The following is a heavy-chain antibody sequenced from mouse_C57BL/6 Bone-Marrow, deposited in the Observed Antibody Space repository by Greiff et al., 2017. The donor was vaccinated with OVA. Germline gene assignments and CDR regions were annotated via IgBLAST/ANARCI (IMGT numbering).Heavy chain of an antibody. D-gene: IGHD1-1*01. CDR2: ISNGGGST. CDR1: GFTFSDYY. V-gene: IGHV5-12*01. Sequence: EVKLLESGGGLVQPGGSLKLSCAASGFTFSDYYMYWVRQTPEKRLEWVAYISNGGGSTYYPDTVKGRFTISRDNATNTLYLQRSRLKSEDTAMYYCARHYYYGSSYLYWYFDVWGTGTTVTVSS. CDR3: ARHYYYGSSYLYWYFDV. J-gene: IGHJ1*03.